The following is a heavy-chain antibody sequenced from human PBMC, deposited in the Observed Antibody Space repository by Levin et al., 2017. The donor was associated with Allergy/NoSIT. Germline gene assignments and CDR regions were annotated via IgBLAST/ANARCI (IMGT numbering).Heavy chain of an antibody. D-gene: IGHD4-23*01. V-gene: IGHV3-30-3*01. Sequence: QSGGSLRLSCAASGFTFRNYAMHWVRQAPGKGLEWVGVISHDGTNKYYANSVKGRFTISRDNSKNTLYLQMNSLRAEDTAVYYCASEPPTRVVTPTYNWFDPWGQGTLVTVSS. CDR3: ASEPPTRVVTPTYNWFDP. J-gene: IGHJ5*02. CDR2: ISHDGTNK. CDR1: GFTFRNYA.